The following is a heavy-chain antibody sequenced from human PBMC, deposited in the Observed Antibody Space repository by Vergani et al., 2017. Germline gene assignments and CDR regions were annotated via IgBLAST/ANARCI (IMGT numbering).Heavy chain of an antibody. Sequence: EVQLVESGGGLVKPGGSLRLSCAASGFTFSSYSMNWVRQAPGKGLEWVSSISSSSSYIYYADSVKGRFTISRDNAKNSLYLQMKSLRAEDTAVYYCARDLFFYDSSGYYSVFFDYWGQGTLVTVSS. CDR1: GFTFSSYS. V-gene: IGHV3-21*01. CDR3: ARDLFFYDSSGYYSVFFDY. J-gene: IGHJ4*02. CDR2: ISSSSSYI. D-gene: IGHD3-22*01.